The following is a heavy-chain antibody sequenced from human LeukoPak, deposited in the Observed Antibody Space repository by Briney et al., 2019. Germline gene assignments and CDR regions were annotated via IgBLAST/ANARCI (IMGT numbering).Heavy chain of an antibody. D-gene: IGHD5-24*01. CDR3: ARLGGRDGYNWGDFDY. CDR2: IYPGDSDT. CDR1: GYSFTSYW. J-gene: IGHJ4*02. V-gene: IGHV5-51*01. Sequence: GESLKISCKGSGYSFTSYWIGWVRQMPGKGLELMGIIYPGDSDTRYSPSFQGQVTISADKSISTAYLQWSSLKASDTAMYYCARLGGRDGYNWGDFDYWGQGTLVTVSS.